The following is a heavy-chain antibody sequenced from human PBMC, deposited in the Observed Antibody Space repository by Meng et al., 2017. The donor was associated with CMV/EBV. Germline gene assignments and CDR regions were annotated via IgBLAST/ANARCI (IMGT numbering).Heavy chain of an antibody. CDR3: ARDGNYHGV. J-gene: IGHJ4*02. CDR1: GFTVSNNY. CDR2: IYSEGTT. Sequence: VGSWGCLSPPGGSLRLSCAASGFTVSNNYMRCVRQAPGKGLEWVSLIYSEGTTDYADSVKGRFTISRDNSKNTLHLQMNSLRAEDTAVYYCARDGNYHGVWGQGTLVTVSS. V-gene: IGHV3-53*01. D-gene: IGHD1-7*01.